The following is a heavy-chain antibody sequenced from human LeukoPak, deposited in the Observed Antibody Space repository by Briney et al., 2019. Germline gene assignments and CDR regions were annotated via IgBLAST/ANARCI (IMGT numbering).Heavy chain of an antibody. CDR1: GGSISSGGYY. V-gene: IGHV4-31*03. CDR2: IYYSGST. J-gene: IGHJ4*02. D-gene: IGHD2-2*01. CDR3: ARGGPPLGVVVPAATTFDY. Sequence: SETLSLTCTVSGGSISSGGYYWSWIRQHPGKGLEWIGYIYYSGSTYYNPSLKSRVTISVDTSKNQFSLKLSSVTAADTAVYYCARGGPPLGVVVPAATTFDYWGQGTLVTVSS.